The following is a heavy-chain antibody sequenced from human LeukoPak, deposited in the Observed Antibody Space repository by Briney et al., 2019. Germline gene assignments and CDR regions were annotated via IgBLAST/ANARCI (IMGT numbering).Heavy chain of an antibody. CDR2: ISGSGGST. Sequence: GSLRLSCAASGFTFSSYAMSWVRQAPGKGLEWVSAISGSGGSTYYADSVKGRFTISRDNSKNTLYLQMNSLRAEDTAVYYCAKGIGYCSSTSCSAPVDPWGQGTLVTVSS. V-gene: IGHV3-23*01. D-gene: IGHD2-2*01. CDR3: AKGIGYCSSTSCSAPVDP. CDR1: GFTFSSYA. J-gene: IGHJ5*02.